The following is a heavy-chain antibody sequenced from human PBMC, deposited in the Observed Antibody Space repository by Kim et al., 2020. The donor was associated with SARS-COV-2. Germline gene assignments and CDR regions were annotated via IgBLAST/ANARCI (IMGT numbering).Heavy chain of an antibody. Sequence: NPSLKSRVTISVDTSKNQFSLKLSSVTAADTAVYDCARGIAVAGTGGLDYWGQGTLVTVSS. D-gene: IGHD6-19*01. V-gene: IGHV4-31*02. CDR3: ARGIAVAGTGGLDY. J-gene: IGHJ4*02.